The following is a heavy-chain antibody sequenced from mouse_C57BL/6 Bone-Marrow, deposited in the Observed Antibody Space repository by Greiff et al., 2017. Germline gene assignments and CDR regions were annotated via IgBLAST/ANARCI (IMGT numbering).Heavy chain of an antibody. CDR3: ARPVVAHWYFDV. J-gene: IGHJ1*03. V-gene: IGHV1-26*01. Sequence: VQLQQSGPELVKPGASVKISCKASGYTFTDYYMNWVKQSHGKSLEWIGDINPNNGGPSYNQQFKGKANLTVDKSSSTAYLGLRGLTSEVSAVYYWARPVVAHWYFDVWGTGTTVTVSS. CDR2: INPNNGGP. CDR1: GYTFTDYY. D-gene: IGHD1-1*01.